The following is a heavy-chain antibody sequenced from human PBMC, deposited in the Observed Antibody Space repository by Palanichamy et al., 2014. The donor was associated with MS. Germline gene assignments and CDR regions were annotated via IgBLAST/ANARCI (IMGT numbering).Heavy chain of an antibody. Sequence: EVQLVESGGGLVQPGGSLRLSCAASGFTFSSYWMSWVRQAPGKGLEWVANIKQDGSEKYYVDSVKGRFTTSRDNAKNSLYLQMNSLRAEDTAVYYCAREITGYGIQGYFDYWGQGTLVTVSS. V-gene: IGHV3-7*01. J-gene: IGHJ4*02. CDR3: AREITGYGIQGYFDY. CDR2: IKQDGSEK. D-gene: IGHD5-18*01. CDR1: GFTFSSYW.